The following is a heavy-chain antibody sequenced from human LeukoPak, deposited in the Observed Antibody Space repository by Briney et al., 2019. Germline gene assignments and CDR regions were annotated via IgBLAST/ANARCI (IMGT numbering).Heavy chain of an antibody. J-gene: IGHJ6*03. V-gene: IGHV1-2*02. CDR3: ARAGTESKWGLPRADYYYMDV. D-gene: IGHD7-27*01. Sequence: ASVKVSCKASGYTITDYYIHWVRQAPGQGLEWMGWTNPNSGDTNYAQKFQGRVTMTRDTSISTASMELTNLRSDDTALYYCARAGTESKWGLPRADYYYMDVWGKGTTVTVSS. CDR2: TNPNSGDT. CDR1: GYTITDYY.